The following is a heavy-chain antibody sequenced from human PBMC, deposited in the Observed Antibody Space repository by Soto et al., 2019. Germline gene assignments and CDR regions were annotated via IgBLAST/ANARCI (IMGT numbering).Heavy chain of an antibody. CDR3: AKEGEEIFGVVILYFDY. Sequence: GGSLRLSCAASGFTFSSYAMSWVRQAPGKGLEWVSAISGSGGSTYYADSVKGRFTISRDNSKNTLYLQMNSLRAEDTAVYYCAKEGEEIFGVVILYFDYWGQGTLVTVS. D-gene: IGHD3-3*01. J-gene: IGHJ4*02. CDR1: GFTFSSYA. CDR2: ISGSGGST. V-gene: IGHV3-23*01.